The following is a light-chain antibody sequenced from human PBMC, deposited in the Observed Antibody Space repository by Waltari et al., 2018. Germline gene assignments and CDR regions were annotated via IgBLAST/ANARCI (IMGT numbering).Light chain of an antibody. J-gene: IGKJ3*01. V-gene: IGKV2-29*02. CDR1: QSLLHSDGNTY. CDR3: MQALQTPFT. Sequence: DIVMTPTPLSLPVTPGEPASISCRSSQSLLHSDGNTYLYWYLQKPGQPPRLLIYRVSNRFSGVPDRFSGSGSGTDFTLKISRVKAEDVGVYYCMQALQTPFTFGPGTKLDIK. CDR2: RVS.